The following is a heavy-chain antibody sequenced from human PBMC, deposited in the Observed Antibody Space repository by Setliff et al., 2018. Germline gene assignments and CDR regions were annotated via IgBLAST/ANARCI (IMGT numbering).Heavy chain of an antibody. CDR2: SSAYNGKT. V-gene: IGHV1-18*01. CDR3: AREGPSMVTAPGRSGYVD. J-gene: IGHJ4*02. CDR1: GFSFTSFG. Sequence: GASVKVSCKTSGFSFTSFGISWVRQAPGQGLEWMGWSSAYNGKTQYAQKFQGRVTMTRDTSIDTAYMELSSLRSEDTAVYYCAREGPSMVTAPGRSGYVDWGQGTLVTVSS. D-gene: IGHD3-22*01.